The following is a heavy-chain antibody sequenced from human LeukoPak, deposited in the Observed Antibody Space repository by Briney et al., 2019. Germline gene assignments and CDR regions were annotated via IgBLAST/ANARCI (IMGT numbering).Heavy chain of an antibody. J-gene: IGHJ5*02. D-gene: IGHD3-3*01. CDR2: IYYSGST. V-gene: IGHV4-30-4*08. CDR1: GGSISSGDYY. CDR3: ARDSANFWSGFGWFDP. Sequence: MSSQTLSLTCTVSGGSISSGDYYWSWIRQPPGKGLEWIGYIYYSGSTYYNPSLKSRVTTSIDTSKNQFSLKLSSVTAADTAVYYCARDSANFWSGFGWFDPWGQGTLVTVSS.